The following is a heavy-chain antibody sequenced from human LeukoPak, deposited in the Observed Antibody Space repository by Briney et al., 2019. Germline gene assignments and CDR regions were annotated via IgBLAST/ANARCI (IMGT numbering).Heavy chain of an antibody. CDR2: IRNDGSDK. Sequence: GRSLRLSCAASGFIFSSYGMHWVRQAPGKGLEWVAFIRNDGSDKYYADSVKGRFTISRDNSKNTLYLQMNSLRAEDTAVYYCAKDGIARSIFDYWGQGTLATVSS. V-gene: IGHV3-30*02. D-gene: IGHD1-1*01. CDR1: GFIFSSYG. J-gene: IGHJ4*02. CDR3: AKDGIARSIFDY.